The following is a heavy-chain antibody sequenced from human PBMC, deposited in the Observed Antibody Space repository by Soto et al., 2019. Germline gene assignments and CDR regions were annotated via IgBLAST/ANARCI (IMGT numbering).Heavy chain of an antibody. V-gene: IGHV3-21*06. CDR3: ARESEDLTANFDY. CDR2: ISSTTNYI. Sequence: EVQLVESGGGLVKPGGSLRLSCAVSGFTFTRYSMNWVRQAPGKGLEWVSSISSTTNYIYYGDSMKGRFTISRDNAKNSLYLEMNSLRAEDTAVYYCARESEDLTANFDYWGQGTLVTVSS. J-gene: IGHJ4*02. CDR1: GFTFTRYS.